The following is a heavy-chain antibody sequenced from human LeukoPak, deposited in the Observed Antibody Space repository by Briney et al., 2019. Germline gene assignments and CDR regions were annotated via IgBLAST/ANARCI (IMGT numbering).Heavy chain of an antibody. CDR3: ARTPYYYGSGSSVFDY. D-gene: IGHD3-10*01. Sequence: GGSLRLSCAASGFTFSSYAMHWVRQAPGKGLEWVAVISYDGSNKYYADSVKGRFTISRDNSKNTLYLQMNSLRAEDTAVYYCARTPYYYGSGSSVFDYWGQGILVTVSS. CDR1: GFTFSSYA. V-gene: IGHV3-30-3*01. CDR2: ISYDGSNK. J-gene: IGHJ4*02.